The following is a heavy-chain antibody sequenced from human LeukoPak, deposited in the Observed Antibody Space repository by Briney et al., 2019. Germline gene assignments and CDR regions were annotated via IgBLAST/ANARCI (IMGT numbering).Heavy chain of an antibody. J-gene: IGHJ5*02. Sequence: ASVKVSCKASGYTFTSYAMNWVRQAPGQGLEWMGWINTITGNPTYAQGFTGRFVFSLDTSVSTAYLQISSLKAEDTAVYYCARDYDFWSGYYGNWFDPWGQGTLVTVSS. V-gene: IGHV7-4-1*02. CDR3: ARDYDFWSGYYGNWFDP. D-gene: IGHD3-3*01. CDR2: INTITGNP. CDR1: GYTFTSYA.